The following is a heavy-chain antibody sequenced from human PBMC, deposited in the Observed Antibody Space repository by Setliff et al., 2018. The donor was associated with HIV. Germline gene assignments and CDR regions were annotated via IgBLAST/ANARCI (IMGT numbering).Heavy chain of an antibody. CDR1: GGSISSSSYF. CDR3: ARHSPSDY. J-gene: IGHJ4*02. CDR2: IYYSGST. Sequence: SETLSLTCTVSGGSISSSSYFWGWIRQPPGKGLEWIGSIYYSGSTYYNPSLKSRVTISVDTSKNQFSLKLSSVTAADTAVYYCARHSPSDYWGQGTLVTVSS. V-gene: IGHV4-39*01.